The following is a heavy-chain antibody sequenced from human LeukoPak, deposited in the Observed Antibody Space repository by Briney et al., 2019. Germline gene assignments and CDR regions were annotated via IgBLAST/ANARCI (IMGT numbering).Heavy chain of an antibody. CDR3: ARGLEGENCSGGSCYSVYYYYYMDV. Sequence: ASVKVSCKASGYTFTSYDINWVRQATGQGLEWMGWMNPNSGNTGYAQKFQGRVTITRNTSISTAYMELSSLRSEDTAVYYCARGLEGENCSGGSCYSVYYYYYMDVWGKGTTVTISS. CDR1: GYTFTSYD. J-gene: IGHJ6*03. V-gene: IGHV1-8*03. CDR2: MNPNSGNT. D-gene: IGHD2-15*01.